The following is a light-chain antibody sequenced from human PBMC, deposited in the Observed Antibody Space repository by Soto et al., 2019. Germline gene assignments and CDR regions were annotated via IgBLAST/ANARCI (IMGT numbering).Light chain of an antibody. CDR3: CSYVGRNTYV. CDR2: DVS. CDR1: SSDVDGYNY. V-gene: IGLV2-11*01. Sequence: QSALTQPRSASGSPGQSITISCTGTSSDVDGYNYVSWYQQHPAKAPKLIIFDVSKRPSGVPNRFSGSKSGNTASLTISGLRAEDEADYYCCSYVGRNTYVFGTGTKLTVL. J-gene: IGLJ1*01.